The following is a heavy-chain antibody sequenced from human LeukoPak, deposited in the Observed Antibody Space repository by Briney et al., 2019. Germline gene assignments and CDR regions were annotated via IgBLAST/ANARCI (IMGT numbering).Heavy chain of an antibody. CDR3: AKVPYDSSGYYYSPGPYFDY. CDR1: GFTFSSYG. CDR2: ISYDGSNK. J-gene: IGHJ4*02. D-gene: IGHD3-22*01. V-gene: IGHV3-30*18. Sequence: GGSLRLSCAASGFTFSSYGMSWFRQAPGKGLEWVALISYDGSNKYYADSVKARFIISRDNSKNTVYLQMNSLRAEDTAVYYCAKVPYDSSGYYYSPGPYFDYWGQGTLVTVSS.